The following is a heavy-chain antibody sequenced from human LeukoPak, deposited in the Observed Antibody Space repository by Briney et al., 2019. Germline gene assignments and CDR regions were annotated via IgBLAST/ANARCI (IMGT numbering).Heavy chain of an antibody. V-gene: IGHV3-23*01. CDR2: ISGSGGST. CDR1: GFTFSSYA. Sequence: AGGSLRLSCAASGFTFSSYAMSWVRQAPGKGLEWVSAISGSGGSTYYADSVKGRFTISRDNSKNTLYLQMNSLRAEDTAVYYCTTVTTGDWFDPWGQGTLVTVSS. J-gene: IGHJ5*02. CDR3: TTVTTGDWFDP. D-gene: IGHD4-17*01.